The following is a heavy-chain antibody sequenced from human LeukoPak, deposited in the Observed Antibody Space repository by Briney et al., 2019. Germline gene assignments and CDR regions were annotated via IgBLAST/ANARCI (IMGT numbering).Heavy chain of an antibody. CDR1: GFSFSDEY. CDR3: AKETAGIGNPLFDY. D-gene: IGHD6-13*01. Sequence: TGGSLRLSCAASGFSFSDEYMSWIRQAPGQGLEWVSYISSSGDYTNHADSVKGRFTISRDNSKNTLYLQMDSLRAEDTATYHCAKETAGIGNPLFDYWGQGTLVTVSS. V-gene: IGHV3-11*05. CDR2: ISSSGDYT. J-gene: IGHJ4*02.